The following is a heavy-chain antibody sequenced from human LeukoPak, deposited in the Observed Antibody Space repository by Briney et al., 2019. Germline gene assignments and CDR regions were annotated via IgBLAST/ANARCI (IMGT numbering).Heavy chain of an antibody. D-gene: IGHD6-13*01. V-gene: IGHV3-33*01. CDR2: IWYDGSNK. CDR1: GFTFSSYG. J-gene: IGHJ4*02. CDR3: ARDNGGNKRQLVQGVLGY. Sequence: GGPLRLSCAASGFTFSSYGMHWVRQAPGKGLEWVAVIWYDGSNKYYADSVKGRFTISRDNSKNTLYLQMNSLRAEDTAVYYCARDNGGNKRQLVQGVLGYWGQGTLVTVSS.